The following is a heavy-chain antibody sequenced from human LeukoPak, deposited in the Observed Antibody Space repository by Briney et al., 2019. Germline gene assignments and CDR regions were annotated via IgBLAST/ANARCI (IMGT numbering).Heavy chain of an antibody. V-gene: IGHV6-1*01. Sequence: SQTLSLPCAICGDSVSSNSVAWNWLRQSPSRGLEWLGRTYYRTKWHNDYAESVKSRITINPDTSKNQFSLQLNSVTPEDTAVYYCARRANGGYFDFWGQGTLVTVSS. J-gene: IGHJ4*02. CDR3: ARRANGGYFDF. CDR1: GDSVSSNSVA. CDR2: TYYRTKWHN. D-gene: IGHD2-8*01.